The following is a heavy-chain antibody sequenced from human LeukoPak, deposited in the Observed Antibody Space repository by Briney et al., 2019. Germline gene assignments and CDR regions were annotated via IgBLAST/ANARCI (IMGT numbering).Heavy chain of an antibody. CDR2: ISSSSSYI. Sequence: GGSLRLSCAASGFTFSSYSMNWVRQAPGKGLEWVSSISSSSSYIYYADSVKGRFTISRDNAKNSLYLQMNSLRAEDTAVYYCARVGRGYVWGSYRHTPFDYWGQGTLVTVSS. V-gene: IGHV3-21*01. CDR3: ARVGRGYVWGSYRHTPFDY. D-gene: IGHD3-16*02. J-gene: IGHJ4*02. CDR1: GFTFSSYS.